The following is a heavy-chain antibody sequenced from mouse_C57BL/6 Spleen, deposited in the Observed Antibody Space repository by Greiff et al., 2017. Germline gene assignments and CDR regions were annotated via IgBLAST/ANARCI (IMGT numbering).Heavy chain of an antibody. Sequence: QVQLQQSGAELVKPGASVKMSCKASGYTFTSYWITWVKQRPGQGLEWIGDIYPGSGSTNYNEKFKSKATLTVDTSSSTAYMQLSSLTSEDSAVYYCARTYGPREGYFDYWGQGTTLTVSS. CDR3: ARTYGPREGYFDY. CDR1: GYTFTSYW. CDR2: IYPGSGST. V-gene: IGHV1-55*01. D-gene: IGHD1-1*01. J-gene: IGHJ2*01.